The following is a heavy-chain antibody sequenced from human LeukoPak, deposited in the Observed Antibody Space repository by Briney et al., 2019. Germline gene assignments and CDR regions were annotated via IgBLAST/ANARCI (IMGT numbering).Heavy chain of an antibody. CDR3: ARDTRGESDY. CDR1: GFTCSDFY. CDR2: ISSSGRTM. Sequence: GGSLRLSCAASGFTCSDFYMTWIRQAPGKGLEWVSYISSSGRTMYYADSVMGRFTISGDNAKRSLYLQMNSLRAEDTAMYYCARDTRGESDYWGHGTLVTVSS. J-gene: IGHJ4*01. D-gene: IGHD2-2*01. V-gene: IGHV3-11*04.